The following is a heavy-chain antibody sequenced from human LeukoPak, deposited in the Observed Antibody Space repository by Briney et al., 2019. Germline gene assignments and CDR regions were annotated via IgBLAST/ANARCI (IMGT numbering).Heavy chain of an antibody. D-gene: IGHD3-9*01. CDR1: GFTFSSYD. CDR2: IGTAGDT. J-gene: IGHJ2*01. V-gene: IGHV3-13*04. CDR3: ARGTNYDILTGYYTGRGSWYFDL. Sequence: GGSLRLSCAASGFTFSSYDMHWVRHPTGKGLEWVSVIGTAGDTYYPGSVKGRFTICRKKSKNSLYLQMNSLRAGDTAVYYCARGTNYDILTGYYTGRGSWYFDLWGRGTLVTVSS.